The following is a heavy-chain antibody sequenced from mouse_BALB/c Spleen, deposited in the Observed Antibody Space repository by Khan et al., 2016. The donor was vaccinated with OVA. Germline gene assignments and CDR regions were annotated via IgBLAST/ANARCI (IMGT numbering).Heavy chain of an antibody. V-gene: IGHV3-2*02. CDR1: GYSITSGYG. CDR3: ARTARIKY. CDR2: ISYSGST. D-gene: IGHD1-2*01. J-gene: IGHJ2*01. Sequence: QLQESGPGLVKPSQSLSLTCTVTGYSITSGYGWNWIRQFPGNKLEWMGYISYSGSTNYNPSPKSRISITRDTSKNQFFLQLNSVTTEDTATYYCARTARIKYWGQGTTLTVCS.